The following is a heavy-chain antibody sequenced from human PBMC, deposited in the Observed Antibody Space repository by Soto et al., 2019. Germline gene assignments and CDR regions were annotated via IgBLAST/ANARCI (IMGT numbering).Heavy chain of an antibody. D-gene: IGHD6-13*01. CDR1: GFTFSSYA. V-gene: IGHV3-30-3*01. Sequence: GGSLRLSCAASGFTFSSYAMHWVRQAPGKGLEWVAVISYDGSNKYYADSVKGRFTISRDNSKNTLYLQMNSLRAEDTAVYYCARDHKYSSSWLYGYYYGMDVWGQGTTVTVSS. CDR2: ISYDGSNK. J-gene: IGHJ6*02. CDR3: ARDHKYSSSWLYGYYYGMDV.